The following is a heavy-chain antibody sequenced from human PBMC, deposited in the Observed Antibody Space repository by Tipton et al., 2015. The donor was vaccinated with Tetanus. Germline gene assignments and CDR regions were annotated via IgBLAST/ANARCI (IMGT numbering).Heavy chain of an antibody. CDR2: TYYRSKWYN. CDR3: ARDHGEKLERNTYYGMDV. CDR1: GDSVSSNSAA. V-gene: IGHV6-1*01. Sequence: LAKPTQTLSLTCAISGDSVSSNSAAWNWIRQSPSRGLEWLGRTYYRSKWYNDYAVSVKSRITINPDTSKNQFSLQLNSVTPEDTAVYYCARDHGEKLERNTYYGMDVWGQGTTVTVSS. D-gene: IGHD1-1*01. J-gene: IGHJ6*02.